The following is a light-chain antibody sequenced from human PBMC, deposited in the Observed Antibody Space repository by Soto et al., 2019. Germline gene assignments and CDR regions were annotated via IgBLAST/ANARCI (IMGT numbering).Light chain of an antibody. CDR2: GAS. V-gene: IGKV3-20*01. J-gene: IGKJ3*01. Sequence: EIVLTQSPGTLSLSPGERATLSCRASQSVSSSFLAWYQQRPGQAPRLLIFGASYRATGIPDRFSGSGSGTDFTLTISRLEPEDFAFYYCQHYGSSPPEYTFGPGTNVD. CDR1: QSVSSSF. CDR3: QHYGSSPPEYT.